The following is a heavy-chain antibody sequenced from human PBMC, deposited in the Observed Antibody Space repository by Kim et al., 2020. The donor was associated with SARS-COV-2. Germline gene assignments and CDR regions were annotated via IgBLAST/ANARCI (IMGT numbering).Heavy chain of an antibody. V-gene: IGHV3-7*03. D-gene: IGHD3-3*01. CDR3: AREGSTIFGVVKTSDY. J-gene: IGHJ4*02. CDR2: ISRDGGTK. CDR1: GFTFSSYC. Sequence: GGSLRLSCAASGFTFSSYCMNWVRQAPGKGLEWVANISRDGGTKYYVDSVKGRFTISRDNAKNSLYLQMNSLRAEDTAVYYCAREGSTIFGVVKTSDYWGQGTLVTVSS.